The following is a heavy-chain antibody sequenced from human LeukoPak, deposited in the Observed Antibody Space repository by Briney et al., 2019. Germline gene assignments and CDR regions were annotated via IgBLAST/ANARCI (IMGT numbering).Heavy chain of an antibody. CDR1: GFTFSSYW. D-gene: IGHD5-18*01. J-gene: IGHJ4*02. CDR3: VKEERDTAILGVFDY. Sequence: PGGSLRLSCAASGFTFSSYWMSWVRQAPGKGLEYVSAISSNGGSTYYADSVKGRFTISRDNSKNALYLQMSSLRAEDTAVYYCVKEERDTAILGVFDYWGQGTLVTVSS. V-gene: IGHV3-64D*06. CDR2: ISSNGGST.